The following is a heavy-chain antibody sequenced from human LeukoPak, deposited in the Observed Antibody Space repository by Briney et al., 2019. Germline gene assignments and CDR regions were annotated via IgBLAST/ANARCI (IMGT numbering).Heavy chain of an antibody. CDR3: ARAPGGTQASSGYFDY. Sequence: GGSLRLSCAASGCTVSSNYMSWVRQAPGKGLEWVSVIYSDGRTYYADSVKGRFTISRDNSKNTLYLQMNSLRAEDTAVYYCARAPGGTQASSGYFDYWGQGTLVTVSS. J-gene: IGHJ4*02. CDR1: GCTVSSNY. D-gene: IGHD3-22*01. V-gene: IGHV3-53*01. CDR2: IYSDGRT.